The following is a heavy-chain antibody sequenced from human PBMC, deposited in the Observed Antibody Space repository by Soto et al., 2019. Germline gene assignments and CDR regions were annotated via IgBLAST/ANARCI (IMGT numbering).Heavy chain of an antibody. J-gene: IGHJ3*02. Sequence: SETLSLTCTVSGGSISSGGYYWSWIRQHPGKGLEWIGYIYYSGSTYYNPSLKSRVTISVDTSKNQFSLKLSSVTAADTAVYYCARDAVKGLSNAFDIWGQGTMVTVSS. CDR1: GGSISSGGYY. CDR3: ARDAVKGLSNAFDI. CDR2: IYYSGST. V-gene: IGHV4-31*03.